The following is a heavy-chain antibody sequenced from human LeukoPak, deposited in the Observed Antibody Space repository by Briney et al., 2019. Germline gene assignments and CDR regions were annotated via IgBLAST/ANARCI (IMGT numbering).Heavy chain of an antibody. CDR2: IYPGDSDT. CDR1: GYSFTTYW. J-gene: IGHJ5*01. D-gene: IGHD6-13*01. Sequence: GESLKISCKTSGYSFTTYWIGWVRQMPGKGLEWMGIIYPGDSDTRYNPSFQGQVTISVDKSTTTAYLQWSSLKASDTAMYYCVRQTGYSSTWYDSWGQGTLVTVSS. CDR3: VRQTGYSSTWYDS. V-gene: IGHV5-51*01.